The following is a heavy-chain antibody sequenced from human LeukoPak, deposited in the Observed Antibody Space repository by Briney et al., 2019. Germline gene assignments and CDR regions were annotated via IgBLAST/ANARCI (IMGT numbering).Heavy chain of an antibody. V-gene: IGHV1-69*05. CDR1: GGTFSSYA. Sequence: ASVKVSCKASGGTFSSYAISWVRQAPGQGLEWMGGIIPIFGTANYAQKFQGRVTITTDESTSTAYMELSSLRSEDTAVYYCASGYYDILTGYRDYWGQGTLVTVSS. J-gene: IGHJ4*02. CDR3: ASGYYDILTGYRDY. D-gene: IGHD3-9*01. CDR2: IIPIFGTA.